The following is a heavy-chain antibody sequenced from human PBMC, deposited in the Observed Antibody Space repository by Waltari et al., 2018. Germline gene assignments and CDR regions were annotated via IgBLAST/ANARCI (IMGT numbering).Heavy chain of an antibody. CDR2: IWYDGSNK. D-gene: IGHD3-10*01. Sequence: QVQLVESGGGVVQPGRSLRLSCAASGFTFSSYGMHWVRQAPGKGLEWVAVIWYDGSNKYYADSVKGRFTISRDNSKNTLYLQMNSLRAEDTAVYYCVIPLGGSGSPGYWGQGTLVTVSS. J-gene: IGHJ4*02. V-gene: IGHV3-33*08. CDR3: VIPLGGSGSPGY. CDR1: GFTFSSYG.